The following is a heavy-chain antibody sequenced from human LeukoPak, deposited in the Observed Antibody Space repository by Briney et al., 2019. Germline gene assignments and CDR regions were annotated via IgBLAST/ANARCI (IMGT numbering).Heavy chain of an antibody. CDR2: INPNGGDT. V-gene: IGHV1-2*02. J-gene: IGHJ4*02. Sequence: ASVKVSCKASGYTFTGYYMHWVRQAPGQGLQWMGWINPNGGDTNYAQKFQGRVTVTTDTSTSTAYMELRSLRSDDTAVFYCARRAYGRSSSIFDKWGQGTLVTVSS. D-gene: IGHD3-3*02. CDR3: ARRAYGRSSSIFDK. CDR1: GYTFTGYY.